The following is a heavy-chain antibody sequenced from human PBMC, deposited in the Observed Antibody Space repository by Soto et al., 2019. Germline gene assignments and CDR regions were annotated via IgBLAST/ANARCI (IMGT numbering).Heavy chain of an antibody. CDR3: ARRKHYYDSSGYYTRALDI. CDR1: GYSFTSYW. J-gene: IGHJ3*02. Sequence: GESLKISCKGSGYSFTSYWIGWVRQMPGKGLEWMGIIYPDDSDTRYSPSFQGQVTISADKSISTAYLQWSSLKASDTAMYYCARRKHYYDSSGYYTRALDIWGQGTMVTVSS. D-gene: IGHD3-22*01. V-gene: IGHV5-51*01. CDR2: IYPDDSDT.